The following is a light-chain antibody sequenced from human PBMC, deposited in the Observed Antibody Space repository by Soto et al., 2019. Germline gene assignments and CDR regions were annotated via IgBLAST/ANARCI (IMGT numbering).Light chain of an antibody. J-gene: IGKJ1*01. Sequence: DIQMTQSPSSLSASVGDSVTITCRASQGISSYLNWYQQKPGKAPKLLIYGTSTLHSGVPSRFSGGASGMDFTHTISSLQPEDFATYFCQQSFSTPWTFGQGTQVE. CDR1: QGISSY. V-gene: IGKV1-39*01. CDR3: QQSFSTPWT. CDR2: GTS.